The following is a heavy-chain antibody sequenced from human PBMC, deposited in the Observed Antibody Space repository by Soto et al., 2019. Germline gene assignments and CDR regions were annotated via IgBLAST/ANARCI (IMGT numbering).Heavy chain of an antibody. CDR3: GRSHTTGDLFEVDF. V-gene: IGHV4-59*01. D-gene: IGHD4-17*01. J-gene: IGHJ6*02. CDR2: IYYSGRT. Sequence: SXTLSLSCPVSGGSSSFYYLNLIRQPPEKGLEWIGYIYYSGRTNYNPSLKSRVTISVDTSKNQVSLKLRSVAAADTAVYYCGRSHTTGDLFEVDFWGQGTTVTVSS. CDR1: GGSSSFYY.